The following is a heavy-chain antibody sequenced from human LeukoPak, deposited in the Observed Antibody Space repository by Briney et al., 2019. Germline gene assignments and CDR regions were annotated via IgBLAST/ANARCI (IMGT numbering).Heavy chain of an antibody. V-gene: IGHV4-39*01. D-gene: IGHD6-13*01. Sequence: PSETLSLTCTVSGGSIISSSYYWGWIRQPPGKGLEWIGSIYFSGTTYYNPSLKSRLTISVDTSENQFSLKLTSVTAADTAVYYCAGLDRNIGGAGTLAGPFPRTGGFYGKDVWGQGTTVTVSS. J-gene: IGHJ6*02. CDR2: IYFSGTT. CDR3: AGLDRNIGGAGTLAGPFPRTGGFYGKDV. CDR1: GGSIISSSYY.